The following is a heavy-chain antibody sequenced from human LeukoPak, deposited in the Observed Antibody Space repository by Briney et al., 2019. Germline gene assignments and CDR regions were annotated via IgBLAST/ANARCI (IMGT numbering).Heavy chain of an antibody. V-gene: IGHV4-59*01. D-gene: IGHD5-18*01. CDR2: IYYIGST. Sequence: SETLSLTCTVSGGSISSYYWSWVRHPPGKGLEWVGYIYYIGSTNYNPSLKRRVTISVDTSKDQFALKLSSVTAAEKAVYYCARAPPGYSYGPFDDWGQGTLVTVSS. J-gene: IGHJ4*02. CDR1: GGSISSYY. CDR3: ARAPPGYSYGPFDD.